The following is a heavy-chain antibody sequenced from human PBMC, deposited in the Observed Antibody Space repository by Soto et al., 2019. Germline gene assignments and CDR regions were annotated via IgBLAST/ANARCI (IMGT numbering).Heavy chain of an antibody. CDR3: ARDSRIKYSSSSPFDY. D-gene: IGHD6-6*01. J-gene: IGHJ4*02. CDR1: GGTFSSYA. CDR2: IIPIFGTA. V-gene: IGHV1-69*13. Sequence: SVKVSCKASGGTFSSYAISWVRQAPGQGLEWMGGIIPIFGTANYAQKFQGRVTITADESTSTAYMELSSLRSEDTAVYYCARDSRIKYSSSSPFDYWGQGTLVTVSS.